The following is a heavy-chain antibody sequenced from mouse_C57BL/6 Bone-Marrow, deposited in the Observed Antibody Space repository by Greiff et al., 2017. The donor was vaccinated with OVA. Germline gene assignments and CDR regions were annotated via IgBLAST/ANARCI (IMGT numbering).Heavy chain of an antibody. CDR2: IWSGGST. Sequence: QVHVKQSGPGLVQPSQSLSITCTVSGFSLTSYGVHWVRQSPGKGLEWLGVIWSGGSTDYNAAFISRLSISKDNSKSQVFFKMNSLQADDTAIYYCARNRDYGGEAWFAYWGQGTLVTVSA. CDR1: GFSLTSYG. D-gene: IGHD2-4*01. V-gene: IGHV2-2*01. J-gene: IGHJ3*01. CDR3: ARNRDYGGEAWFAY.